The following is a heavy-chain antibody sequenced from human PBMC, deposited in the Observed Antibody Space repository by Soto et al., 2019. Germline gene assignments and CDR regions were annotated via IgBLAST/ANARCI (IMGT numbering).Heavy chain of an antibody. V-gene: IGHV3-48*02. CDR2: ISSSSSTI. Sequence: EVQLVESGGGLVQPGGSLRLSCAASGFTFSSYSMNWVRQAPGKGLEWVSYISSSSSTIYYAASVKGRFTISRDNAKKSLYLQMNSLRDEDTAVYYCARVREPGDNWKGLYYYGMDVWGQGTTVTVSS. D-gene: IGHD1-20*01. J-gene: IGHJ6*02. CDR1: GFTFSSYS. CDR3: ARVREPGDNWKGLYYYGMDV.